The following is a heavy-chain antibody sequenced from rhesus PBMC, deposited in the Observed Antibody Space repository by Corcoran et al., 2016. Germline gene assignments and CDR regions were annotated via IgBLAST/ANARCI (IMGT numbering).Heavy chain of an antibody. J-gene: IGHJ4*01. CDR1: GGSISGYYL. Sequence: QVQLQESGPGVVKPSETLSLTCAVSGGSISGYYLWSWIRQPPGKGLEWIGYIYGGSGSTSYNPSLKSLVIISIDTSKNQFSLKLSAVTAADTAVYYCARVIAGTIYPDYWGQGVLVTVSS. V-gene: IGHV4S7*01. CDR2: IYGGSGST. D-gene: IGHD1-1-1*01. CDR3: ARVIAGTIYPDY.